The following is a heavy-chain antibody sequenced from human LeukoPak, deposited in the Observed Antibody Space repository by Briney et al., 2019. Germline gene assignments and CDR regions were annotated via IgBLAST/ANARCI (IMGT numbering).Heavy chain of an antibody. CDR3: VRVPSRGAVAVAGGFDY. Sequence: SQTLSLTCAISGDSVSSNSAAWNWIRQSPSRGLEWLGRTYYRSKWYNDYAVSVKSRITINPDTSKNQFSLQLNSVTPEDTAVYYCVRVPSRGAVAVAGGFDYWGQGTLVTVSS. CDR1: GDSVSSNSAA. J-gene: IGHJ4*02. V-gene: IGHV6-1*01. CDR2: TYYRSKWYN. D-gene: IGHD6-19*01.